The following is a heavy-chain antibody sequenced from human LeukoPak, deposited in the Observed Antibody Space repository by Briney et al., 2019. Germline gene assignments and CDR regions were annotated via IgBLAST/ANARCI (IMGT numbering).Heavy chain of an antibody. CDR1: GGSFSTYY. D-gene: IGHD3-10*01. V-gene: IGHV4-34*01. CDR2: INRSGIA. Sequence: SETLSLTCAVYGGSFSTYYWSWIRQSPGKGLEWIGEINRSGIANYNPSLKSRVTIDTSKNQFSLKLRSVTAAETAVYYCAREVLSMVRGVIPKEAWGWFDPWGQGTLVTVSS. J-gene: IGHJ5*02. CDR3: AREVLSMVRGVIPKEAWGWFDP.